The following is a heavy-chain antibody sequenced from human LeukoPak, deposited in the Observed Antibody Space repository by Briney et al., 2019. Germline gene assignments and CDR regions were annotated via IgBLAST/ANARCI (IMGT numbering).Heavy chain of an antibody. D-gene: IGHD2-2*01. CDR2: IYYSGST. J-gene: IGHJ4*02. Sequence: SETLSLTCTVSGGSISSGGYYWSWVHQHPGKGLEWIGYIYYSGSTYYNPSLKSRVTISVDTSKNQFSLKLSSVTAADTAVYYCARGSPSSTSCCSPRIWGQGTLVTVSS. CDR1: GGSISSGGYY. CDR3: ARGSPSSTSCCSPRI. V-gene: IGHV4-31*03.